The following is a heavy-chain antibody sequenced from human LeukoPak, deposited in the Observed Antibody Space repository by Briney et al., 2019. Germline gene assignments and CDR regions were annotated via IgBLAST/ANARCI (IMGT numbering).Heavy chain of an antibody. CDR2: LSYDGRHQ. V-gene: IGHV3-30*01. J-gene: IGHJ5*02. Sequence: GGPVSLFCSACGFTYSNQPKHWPRQAPGKGLEGVALLSYDGRHQYYADSVKGRFTISRDNSNNTVFLQMNSLRAEDTAVYYCARQRVGYFRSWGRGTLVSVSS. D-gene: IGHD2/OR15-2a*01. CDR1: GFTYSNQP. CDR3: ARQRVGYFRS.